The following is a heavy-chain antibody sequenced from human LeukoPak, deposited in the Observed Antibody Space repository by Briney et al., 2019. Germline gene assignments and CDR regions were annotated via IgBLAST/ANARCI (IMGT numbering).Heavy chain of an antibody. J-gene: IGHJ4*02. V-gene: IGHV4-59*01. CDR3: ARVSSSSDFDY. CDR2: IYYSGST. Sequence: SETLSLTCTVSGGSISSYYWSWIRQPPGKGLEWIGYIYYSGSTNYNPSLKSRATISVDTSKNQFSLKLSSVTAADTAVYYCARVSSSSDFDYWGQGTLVTVSS. CDR1: GGSISSYY. D-gene: IGHD6-6*01.